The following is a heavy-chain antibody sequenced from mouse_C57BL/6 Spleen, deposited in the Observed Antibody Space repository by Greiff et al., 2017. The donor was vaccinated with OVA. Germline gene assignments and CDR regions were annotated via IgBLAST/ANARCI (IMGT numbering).Heavy chain of an antibody. CDR2: ISYDGSN. Sequence: QLQQSGPGLVKPSQSLSLTCSVTGYSITSGYYWNWIRQFPGNKLEWMGYISYDGSNNYNPSLKNRISITRDTSKNQFFLKLNSVTTEDTATYYCARGIITTVVAWFAYWGQGTLVTVSA. V-gene: IGHV3-6*01. D-gene: IGHD1-1*01. CDR3: ARGIITTVVAWFAY. CDR1: GYSITSGYY. J-gene: IGHJ3*01.